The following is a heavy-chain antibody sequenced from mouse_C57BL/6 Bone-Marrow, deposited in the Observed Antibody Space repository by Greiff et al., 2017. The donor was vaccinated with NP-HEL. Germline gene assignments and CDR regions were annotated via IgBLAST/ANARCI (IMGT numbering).Heavy chain of an antibody. D-gene: IGHD2-3*01. CDR3: ARERWLLFDY. Sequence: DVQLQESGPGMVKPSQSLSLTCTVTGYSITSGYDWHWIRHFPGNKLEWMGYISYSGSTNYNPSLKSRISITHDTSKNHFFLKLNSVTTEDTATYYCARERWLLFDYWGQGTTLTVSS. J-gene: IGHJ2*01. CDR2: ISYSGST. CDR1: GYSITSGYD. V-gene: IGHV3-1*01.